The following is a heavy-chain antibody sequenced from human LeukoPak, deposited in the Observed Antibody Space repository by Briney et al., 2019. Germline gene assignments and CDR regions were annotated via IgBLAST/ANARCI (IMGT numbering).Heavy chain of an antibody. CDR3: ARSPAGLYYYYYMDV. CDR2: IYYSGST. J-gene: IGHJ6*03. CDR1: GGSISSYY. V-gene: IGHV4-59*01. Sequence: SGTLSLTCTVSGGSISSYYWSWIRQPPGKGLEWIGYIYYSGSTNYNPSLKSRVTISVDTSKNQFSLKLSSVTAADTAVYYCARSPAGLYYYYYMDVWGKGTTVTVSS.